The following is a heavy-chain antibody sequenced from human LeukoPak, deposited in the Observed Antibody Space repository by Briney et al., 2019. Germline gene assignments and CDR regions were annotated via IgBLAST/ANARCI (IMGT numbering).Heavy chain of an antibody. CDR1: GFTFSSYA. D-gene: IGHD2-21*02. CDR2: ISGSGGST. V-gene: IGHV3-23*01. J-gene: IGHJ2*01. CDR3: AKGGDLSYWYFDL. Sequence: GGSLRLSCAASGFTFSSYAMSWVRQAPGKGLEWVSAISGSGGSTYYADSVKGRFTSSRDNSKNTLYLQMNSLRAEDTAIYYCAKGGDLSYWYFDLWGRGTLVTVSS.